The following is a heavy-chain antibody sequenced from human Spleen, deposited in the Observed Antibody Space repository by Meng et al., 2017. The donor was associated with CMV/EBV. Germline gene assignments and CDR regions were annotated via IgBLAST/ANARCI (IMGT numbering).Heavy chain of an antibody. CDR1: GDSISGGYNY. D-gene: IGHD3-3*01. V-gene: IGHV4-30-4*08. CDR3: ARASITIFGVVTKGIDS. CDR2: IFYSGGT. J-gene: IGHJ4*02. Sequence: SETLSLTCTVSGDSISGGYNYWTWIRQPPGKGVEWIGYIFYSGGTYYNPSPKSRVTMSVDTSKKQFSLRLSSMTAADTAVYYCARASITIFGVVTKGIDSWGQGKLVTVSS.